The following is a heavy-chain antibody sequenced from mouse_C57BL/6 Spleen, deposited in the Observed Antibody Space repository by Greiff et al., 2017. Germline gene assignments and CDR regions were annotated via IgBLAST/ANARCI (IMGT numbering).Heavy chain of an antibody. CDR3: ARHSGPWGYAMDY. D-gene: IGHD4-1*01. CDR2: IWSDGST. J-gene: IGHJ4*01. CDR1: GFSLTSYG. V-gene: IGHV2-6-1*01. Sequence: VKLVESGPGLVAPSQSLSITCTVSGFSLTSYGVHWVRQPPGKGLEWLVVIWSDGSTTYNSALKSRLSISKDNSKSQVFLKMNSLQTDDTAMYYCARHSGPWGYAMDYWGQGTSVTVSS.